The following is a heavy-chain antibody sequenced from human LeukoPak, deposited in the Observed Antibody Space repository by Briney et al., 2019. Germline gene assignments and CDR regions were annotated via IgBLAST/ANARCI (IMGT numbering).Heavy chain of an antibody. V-gene: IGHV3-30-3*01. CDR2: MSYDGSNK. J-gene: IGHJ6*02. Sequence: GGSLRLSCAASGFTFSSYAMYWVRQAPGKGLEWVAVMSYDGSNKYYADSVKGRFTISRDNSRNTLYLQMNSLRAEDTAVYYCARVDGCSSTSCRSAHYTMDVWGQGTTVTVSS. D-gene: IGHD2-2*01. CDR1: GFTFSSYA. CDR3: ARVDGCSSTSCRSAHYTMDV.